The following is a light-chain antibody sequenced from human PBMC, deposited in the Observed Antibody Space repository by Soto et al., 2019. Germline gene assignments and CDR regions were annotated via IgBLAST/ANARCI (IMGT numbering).Light chain of an antibody. CDR1: QSVSSSY. CDR3: QQYVSCRWT. CDR2: GSS. Sequence: EIVLTQSPGTLSLSPGERATLSCRASQSVSSSYLAWYQQKPGQAPRLLIYGSSSRATGIPDRFSGSGSGTFFTLTISRLVPDDFSVYCYQQYVSCRWTFGQGTKVES. V-gene: IGKV3-20*01. J-gene: IGKJ1*01.